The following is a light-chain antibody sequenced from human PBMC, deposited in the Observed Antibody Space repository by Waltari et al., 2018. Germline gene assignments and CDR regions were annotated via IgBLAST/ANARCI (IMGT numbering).Light chain of an antibody. CDR2: DGL. CDR3: ATWDGSLGAV. Sequence: QSVLTQPPSVSAAPGQKVTISCSGTKSNIASISVPWYQHPPGTAPILLIYDGLKRPSGIPDRFSGSESGPSATLGITGLQTADEADYYCATWDGSLGAVFGGGTRLTVL. V-gene: IGLV1-51*01. J-gene: IGLJ3*02. CDR1: KSNIASIS.